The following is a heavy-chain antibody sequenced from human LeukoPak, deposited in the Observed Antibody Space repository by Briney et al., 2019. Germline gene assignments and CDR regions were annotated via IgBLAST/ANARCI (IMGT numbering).Heavy chain of an antibody. CDR2: IYYSGSN. Sequence: SETLSLTCTVSGGSISSYYWSWIRQPPGKGLEWVGYIYYSGSNNYNPSLKSRVTISVDTSKNQFSLKLSSVTAADTAMYYCARHVHYDFWSGYYIFDYWGQGTLVTVSS. CDR1: GGSISSYY. D-gene: IGHD3-3*01. V-gene: IGHV4-59*01. CDR3: ARHVHYDFWSGYYIFDY. J-gene: IGHJ4*02.